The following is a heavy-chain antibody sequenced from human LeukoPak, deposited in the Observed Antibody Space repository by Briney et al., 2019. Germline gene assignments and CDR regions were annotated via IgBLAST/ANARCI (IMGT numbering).Heavy chain of an antibody. CDR1: GFTFSSYW. CDR3: ARPITMVRGVIGLYNY. V-gene: IGHV3-74*01. D-gene: IGHD3-10*01. CDR2: INTDGSST. Sequence: GGSLRLSCAASGFTFSSYWMHWVRQAPGKGLVWVSRINTDGSSTSYADSVKGRFTISRDNAKNTLYLQMNSLRAEDTAVYYCARPITMVRGVIGLYNYWGQGTLVTVSS. J-gene: IGHJ4*02.